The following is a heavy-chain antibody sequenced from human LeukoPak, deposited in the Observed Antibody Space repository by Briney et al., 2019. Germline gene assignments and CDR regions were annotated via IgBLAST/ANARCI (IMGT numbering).Heavy chain of an antibody. CDR3: ARALRYSYGYIY. Sequence: PSGTLSLTCGVSGGSVTSTNWWTWVRQPPGKGLEWIGEVHLDGRTNYNPSLKSRLTMSVDLSENHISLKLTSVTAADTAVYYCARALRYSYGYIYWGQGTLVTVSS. V-gene: IGHV4-4*02. CDR1: GGSVTSTNW. D-gene: IGHD5-18*01. J-gene: IGHJ4*02. CDR2: VHLDGRT.